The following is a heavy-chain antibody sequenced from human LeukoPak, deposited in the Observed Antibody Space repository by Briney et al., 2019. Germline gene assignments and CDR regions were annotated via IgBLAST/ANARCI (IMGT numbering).Heavy chain of an antibody. J-gene: IGHJ6*02. CDR1: GFTFSSHA. CDR3: ARDRTSISNTGRTYYYYGMDV. V-gene: IGHV3-30-3*01. D-gene: IGHD3-9*01. Sequence: GGSLRLSCAASGFTFSSHAMHWVRQAPGKGLEWVAVISYDGSNKYYADSVKGRFTISRDNSKNTLYLQMNSLRAEDTAVYYCARDRTSISNTGRTYYYYGMDVWGQGTTVTVSS. CDR2: ISYDGSNK.